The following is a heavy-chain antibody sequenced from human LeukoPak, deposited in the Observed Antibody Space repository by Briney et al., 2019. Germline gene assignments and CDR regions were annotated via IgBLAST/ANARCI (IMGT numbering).Heavy chain of an antibody. CDR1: GFTFDVYA. D-gene: IGHD3-22*01. CDR3: ARGEYDSSGYYYKGFDY. V-gene: IGHV3-21*01. Sequence: GGSLRLSCAASGFTFDVYAMHWVRQAPGKGLEWVSSISSSSSYIYYADSVKGRFTISRDNAKNSLYLQMNSLRAEDTAVYYCARGEYDSSGYYYKGFDYWGQGTLVTVSS. CDR2: ISSSSSYI. J-gene: IGHJ4*02.